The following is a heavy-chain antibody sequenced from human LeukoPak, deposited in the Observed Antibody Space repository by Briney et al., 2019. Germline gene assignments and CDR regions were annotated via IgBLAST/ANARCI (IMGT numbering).Heavy chain of an antibody. CDR1: GGSISSYY. D-gene: IGHD6-6*01. Sequence: SESLSLTCTVSGGSISSYYWSWIRQPPGKGLEWIGYIYYSGSTNYNPSLKSRVTISVDTSKNQFSLNLTSVTAADTAVYYCARRRIAARSGTYNWFDPWGQGTLVTVSS. J-gene: IGHJ5*02. V-gene: IGHV4-59*08. CDR2: IYYSGST. CDR3: ARRRIAARSGTYNWFDP.